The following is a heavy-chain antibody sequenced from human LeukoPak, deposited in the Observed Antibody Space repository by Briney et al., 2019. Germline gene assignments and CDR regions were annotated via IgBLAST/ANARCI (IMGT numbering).Heavy chain of an antibody. D-gene: IGHD1-14*01. CDR1: RGSMRSYY. CDR3: ARRSEGWFDP. J-gene: IGHJ5*02. CDR2: IYSGGST. Sequence: PSETLSLTCSVSRGSMRSYYWSWIRQPAGKGLEWIGRIYSGGSTKYNPSFTSRVTMSIDTSKNQVSLNVKSMIAADTAVYYCARRSEGWFDPWGLGTLVTVSS. V-gene: IGHV4-4*07.